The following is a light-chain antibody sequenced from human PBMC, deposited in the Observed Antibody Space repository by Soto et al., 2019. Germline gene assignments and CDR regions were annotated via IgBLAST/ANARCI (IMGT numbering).Light chain of an antibody. Sequence: EIVMTQSPATLSVSPGEGATLSCRASQSVSSKLAWYQQKPGQAPRLLIYGASTRATGNPARFSGSESGTEFALTISSLQSEDFAVYYCQQYDNSPFTFGPGTKVDI. CDR1: QSVSSK. CDR2: GAS. V-gene: IGKV3-15*01. CDR3: QQYDNSPFT. J-gene: IGKJ3*01.